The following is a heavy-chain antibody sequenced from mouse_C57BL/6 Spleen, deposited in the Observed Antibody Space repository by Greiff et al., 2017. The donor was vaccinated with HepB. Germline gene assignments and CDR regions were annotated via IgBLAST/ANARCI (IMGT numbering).Heavy chain of an antibody. CDR2: IRNKANGYTT. Sequence: EVKLVESGGGLVQPGGSLSLSCAASGFTFTDYYMSWVRQPPGKALEWLGFIRNKANGYTTEYSASVKGRFTISRDNSQSILYLQMNALRAEDSATYYCARSYYGDYYFDYWGQGTTLTVSS. J-gene: IGHJ2*01. V-gene: IGHV7-3*01. CDR3: ARSYYGDYYFDY. CDR1: GFTFTDYY. D-gene: IGHD2-13*01.